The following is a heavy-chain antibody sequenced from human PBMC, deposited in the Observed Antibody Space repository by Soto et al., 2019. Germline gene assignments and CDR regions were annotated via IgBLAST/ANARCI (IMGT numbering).Heavy chain of an antibody. J-gene: IGHJ4*02. CDR3: ARHDYGDYVFDY. CDR2: IYYSGST. V-gene: IGHV4-39*01. CDR1: GGSISSSSYY. Sequence: SETLSLTCTVSGGSISSSSYYWGWIRQPPGKGLEWIGSIYYSGSTYYNPSLKSRVTISVDTSKNQFSLKLSSVTAADTAVYYCARHDYGDYVFDYWGQGTLVTVSS. D-gene: IGHD4-17*01.